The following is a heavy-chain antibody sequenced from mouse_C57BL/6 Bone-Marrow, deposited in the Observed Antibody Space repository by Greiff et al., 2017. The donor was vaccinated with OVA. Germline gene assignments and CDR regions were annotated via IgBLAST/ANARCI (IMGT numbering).Heavy chain of an antibody. V-gene: IGHV1-81*01. CDR2: IYPRSGNT. D-gene: IGHD2-2*01. J-gene: IGHJ3*01. CDR1: GYTFTSYG. CDR3: ARGLWLRRGAY. Sequence: QVQLQQSGAELARPGASVKLSCKASGYTFTSYGISWVKQRTGQGLEWIGEIYPRSGNTYYNEKFKGKATLTADKSSSTAYMELRSLTSEDSAVYFWARGLWLRRGAYWGQGTLVTVSA.